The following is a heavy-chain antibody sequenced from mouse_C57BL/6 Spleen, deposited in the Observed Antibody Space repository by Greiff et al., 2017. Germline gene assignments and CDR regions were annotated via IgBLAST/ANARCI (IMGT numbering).Heavy chain of an antibody. CDR3: SCERVWSSWFAY. J-gene: IGHJ3*01. CDR1: GYSFTSYY. D-gene: IGHD2-10*02. V-gene: IGHV1-66*01. CDR2: IYPGSGNT. Sequence: QVQLQQPGAELVKPGASVKISCKASGYSFTSYYIHWVKQRPGQGLEWIGWIYPGSGNTKYNEKFKGKATLTADTSSSTAYMQLSSLTSEDYAVXYYSCERVWSSWFAYWGQGTLVTVSA.